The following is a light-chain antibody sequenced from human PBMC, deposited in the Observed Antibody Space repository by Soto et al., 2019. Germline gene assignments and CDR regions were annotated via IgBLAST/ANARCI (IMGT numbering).Light chain of an antibody. CDR1: QSVLYSSNNKNY. CDR2: WAS. Sequence: DIVMTQSPDSLAVSLGERATINCKSSQSVLYSSNNKNYLAWYQQKPGQPPKLLIYWASTRESGVPDRFSGSGSGTEFTLTISSLQAEDVAVYYCQQYYSTPPTFGGGIKVEIK. CDR3: QQYYSTPPT. J-gene: IGKJ4*01. V-gene: IGKV4-1*01.